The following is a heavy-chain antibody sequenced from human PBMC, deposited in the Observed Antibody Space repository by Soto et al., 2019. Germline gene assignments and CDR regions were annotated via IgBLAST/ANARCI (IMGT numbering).Heavy chain of an antibody. Sequence: GGSLRLSCATSGFTFSSYGMHWVRQAPGKGLEWVAVIWYDGSNKYYADSVKGRFTISRDNSKNTLYLQMNSLRAEDTAVYYCARTPATVTTFTYYFDYWGQGTLVTVSS. D-gene: IGHD4-17*01. V-gene: IGHV3-33*01. CDR3: ARTPATVTTFTYYFDY. J-gene: IGHJ4*02. CDR2: IWYDGSNK. CDR1: GFTFSSYG.